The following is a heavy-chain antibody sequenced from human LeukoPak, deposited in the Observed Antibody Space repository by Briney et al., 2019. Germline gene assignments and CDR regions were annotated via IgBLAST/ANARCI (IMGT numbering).Heavy chain of an antibody. CDR1: GFTFSNAW. J-gene: IGHJ4*02. V-gene: IGHV3-15*01. D-gene: IGHD3-22*01. Sequence: PGGSLRLSCAASGFTFSNAWMSWVRHAPGKGLEWVGRIKSKTDGGTTDYAAPVKGRFTISRDDSKNTLYLQMNSLKTEDTAVYYCTTYYYDSSGYYHNTYYFDYWGQGTLVTVSS. CDR2: IKSKTDGGTT. CDR3: TTYYYDSSGYYHNTYYFDY.